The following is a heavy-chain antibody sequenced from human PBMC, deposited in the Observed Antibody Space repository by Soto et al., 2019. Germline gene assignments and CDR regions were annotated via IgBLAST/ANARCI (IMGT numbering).Heavy chain of an antibody. CDR1: GVSISSGYYY. Sequence: TLSLTFTVSGVSISSGYYYWSWIRQPPGKGLEWIGYIYYSGSTYYNPSLKSRVTISVDTSKNQFSLKLSSVTAADTAVYYCASLPTMIAYGDLDYWGQGTLVTVSS. J-gene: IGHJ4*02. V-gene: IGHV4-30-4*01. CDR2: IYYSGST. D-gene: IGHD3-22*01. CDR3: ASLPTMIAYGDLDY.